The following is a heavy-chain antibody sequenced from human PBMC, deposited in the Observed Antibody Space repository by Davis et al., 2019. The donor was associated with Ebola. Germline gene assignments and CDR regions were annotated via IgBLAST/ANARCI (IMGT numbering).Heavy chain of an antibody. Sequence: PGGSLRLSCAASGFTFSSYAMHWVRQAPGKGLEWVAVISYDGSNKYYADSVKGRFTISRDNSKNTLYLQMNSLRAEDTAVYYCARDVAASNPIYYYGMDVWGQGTTVTVSS. CDR1: GFTFSSYA. V-gene: IGHV3-30-3*01. D-gene: IGHD6-6*01. CDR3: ARDVAASNPIYYYGMDV. CDR2: ISYDGSNK. J-gene: IGHJ6*02.